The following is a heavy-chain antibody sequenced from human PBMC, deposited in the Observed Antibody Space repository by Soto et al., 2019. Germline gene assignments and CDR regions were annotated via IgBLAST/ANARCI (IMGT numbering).Heavy chain of an antibody. CDR2: INHSGSA. CDR1: GGSFSGYY. D-gene: IGHD1-26*01. V-gene: IGHV4-34*01. J-gene: IGHJ4*02. CDR3: ASGEPYREFGY. Sequence: QVQLQQWGAGLLKPSETLSLTCAVYGGSFSGYYWSWIRQPPGKGLEWIGEINHSGSANYNASLKSRVTISVDTSKNQVSLTLSSVTAADTAVYYCASGEPYREFGYWGQGTLVTVSS.